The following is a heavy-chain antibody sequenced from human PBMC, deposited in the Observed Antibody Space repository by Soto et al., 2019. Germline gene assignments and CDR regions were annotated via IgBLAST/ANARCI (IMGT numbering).Heavy chain of an antibody. D-gene: IGHD3-10*01. CDR2: ISGVGVDT. V-gene: IGHV3-23*01. Sequence: EVELLESGGGLVQPGGSLRLSCAGSGFTFSAYAMSWVRQAPGKGLEWVSSISGVGVDTYNAGSVKGRFAISRDNSNNILFLQMSSLRAEDTAIYYCAKDMAFWGQGTLVTVSS. CDR1: GFTFSAYA. J-gene: IGHJ4*02. CDR3: AKDMAF.